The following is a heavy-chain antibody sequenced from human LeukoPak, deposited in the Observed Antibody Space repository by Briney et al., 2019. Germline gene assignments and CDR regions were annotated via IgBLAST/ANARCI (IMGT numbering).Heavy chain of an antibody. V-gene: IGHV3-21*01. Sequence: GGALRLSCAASGFTFSSYSMNWVRQAPGKGLWWGSSISSSSSYIYYADSVKGRFTISRDNAKNSLYLQMNSLRAEDTAVYYCARDYRAVPIDYWGQGTLVTVSS. CDR3: ARDYRAVPIDY. CDR2: ISSSSSYI. CDR1: GFTFSSYS. J-gene: IGHJ4*02. D-gene: IGHD6-19*01.